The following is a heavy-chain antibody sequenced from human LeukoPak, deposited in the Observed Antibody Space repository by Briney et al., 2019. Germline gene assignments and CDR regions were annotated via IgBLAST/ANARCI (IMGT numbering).Heavy chain of an antibody. J-gene: IGHJ4*02. V-gene: IGHV1-2*02. CDR2: INPNSGGT. CDR1: GYTLTGYY. Sequence: GASVKVSCKASGYTLTGYYMHWVRQAPGQGLEWTGWINPNSGGTNYAQKFQGRVTMTRDTSISTAYMELSRLRSDDTAVYYCARINYDSSGAKYYFDYWGQGTLVTVSS. D-gene: IGHD3-22*01. CDR3: ARINYDSSGAKYYFDY.